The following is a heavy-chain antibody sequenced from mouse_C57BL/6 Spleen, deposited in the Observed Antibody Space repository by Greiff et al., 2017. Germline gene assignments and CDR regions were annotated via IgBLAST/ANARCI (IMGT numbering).Heavy chain of an antibody. CDR1: GYAFSSSW. V-gene: IGHV1-82*01. D-gene: IGHD1-1*01. CDR2: IYPGDGDT. J-gene: IGHJ2*01. Sequence: QVQLKESGPELVKPGASVKISCKASGYAFSSSWMNWVKQRPGKGLEWIGRIYPGDGDTNYNGKFKGKATLTADKSSSTAYMQLSSLTSEDSAVYVCARSITTVVDYWGQGTTLTVSS. CDR3: ARSITTVVDY.